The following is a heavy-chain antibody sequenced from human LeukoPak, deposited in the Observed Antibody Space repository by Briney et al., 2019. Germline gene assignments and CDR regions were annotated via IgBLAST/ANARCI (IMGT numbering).Heavy chain of an antibody. Sequence: GGSLKISCKGSGYSFTIYWIGWVRQMPGKGLEWMGIIYPGDSDTRYSPSFQGQVTISADKSISTAYLQWGSLKASDTAMYYCARQDTIKSFDYWGQGTLVTVSS. CDR3: ARQDTIKSFDY. CDR2: IYPGDSDT. V-gene: IGHV5-51*01. CDR1: GYSFTIYW. J-gene: IGHJ4*02. D-gene: IGHD5-12*01.